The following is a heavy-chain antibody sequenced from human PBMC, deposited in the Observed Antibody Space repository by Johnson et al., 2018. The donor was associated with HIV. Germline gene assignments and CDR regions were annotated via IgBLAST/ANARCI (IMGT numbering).Heavy chain of an antibody. CDR2: IRYDGSNK. CDR3: ARYYFGAGSYYNPDAFDI. J-gene: IGHJ3*02. V-gene: IGHV3-30*02. Sequence: QVQLVESGGGLVQPGGSLRLSCASGFTVSTNYMSWVRQAPGKGLEWAAFIRYDGSNKYYADSVKGRFTLSRDNSKNTLFLQMNTLRAEDTAVYYCARYYFGAGSYYNPDAFDIWGQGTMVIVSS. D-gene: IGHD3-10*01. CDR1: GFTVSTNY.